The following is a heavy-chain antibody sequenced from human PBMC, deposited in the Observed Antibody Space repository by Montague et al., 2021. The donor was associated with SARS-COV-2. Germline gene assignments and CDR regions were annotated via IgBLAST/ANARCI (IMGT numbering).Heavy chain of an antibody. CDR2: IYSSGTT. Sequence: TLSLTCTVSGGSIRSSDNYWSWIRQHPGKGLEWIGYIYSSGTTYYNPSLRSRVTISVDTSKKTFSLKLSSVTAAATAFYYCAGGRYGFTETTDAFDIWGQGTWSASLQ. D-gene: IGHD3-10*01. CDR1: GGSIRSSDNY. J-gene: IGHJ3*02. CDR3: AGGRYGFTETTDAFDI. V-gene: IGHV4-31*03.